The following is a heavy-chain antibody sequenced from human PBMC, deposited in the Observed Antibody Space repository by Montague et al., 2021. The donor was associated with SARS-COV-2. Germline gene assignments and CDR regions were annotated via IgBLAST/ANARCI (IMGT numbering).Heavy chain of an antibody. Sequence: SETLSLTCTVSGGSINNSYWSWIRQPPGKGLEWIGNIYYSGTTNYNPSLKSRVTISVDTSKNQFSLKLSSVTAADTAVYYCARDRTADDYDDYGTAGYSYYYGMDVWGQGTTVPVSS. D-gene: IGHD4-17*01. J-gene: IGHJ6*02. CDR1: GGSINNSY. V-gene: IGHV4-59*01. CDR2: IYYSGTT. CDR3: ARDRTADDYDDYGTAGYSYYYGMDV.